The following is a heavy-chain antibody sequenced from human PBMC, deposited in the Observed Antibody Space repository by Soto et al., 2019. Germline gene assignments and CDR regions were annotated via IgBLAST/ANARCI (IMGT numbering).Heavy chain of an antibody. CDR2: IVVGSGNT. J-gene: IGHJ5*02. V-gene: IGHV1-58*01. CDR1: GFTFTRSS. CDR3: AADLVTVGWFDP. D-gene: IGHD2-15*01. Sequence: SVKVSCKASGFTFTRSSVQWVRQARGQRLEWIGWIVVGSGNTNYAQKFQERVTITRDMSTNTAYMELSSLRSEDTAVYYCAADLVTVGWFDPWGQGTLVTVSS.